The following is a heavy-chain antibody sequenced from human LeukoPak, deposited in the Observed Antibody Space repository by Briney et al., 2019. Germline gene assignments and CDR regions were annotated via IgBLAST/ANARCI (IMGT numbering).Heavy chain of an antibody. CDR2: ISGSGGST. D-gene: IGHD3-22*01. Sequence: GGSLRLSCAAPGFTFSTYAMSWVRQAPGKGLEWVSAISGSGGSTYYADSVKGRFTISRDNSKNTLYLQMNSLRAEDTAVYYCAKDYYYDSSGYYSFDYWGQGTLVTVSS. CDR3: AKDYYYDSSGYYSFDY. V-gene: IGHV3-23*01. J-gene: IGHJ4*02. CDR1: GFTFSTYA.